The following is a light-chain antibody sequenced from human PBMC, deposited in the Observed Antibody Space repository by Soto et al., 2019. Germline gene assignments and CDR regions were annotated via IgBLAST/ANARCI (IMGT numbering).Light chain of an antibody. CDR2: GNT. CDR1: SSNIGAGLD. CDR3: QSYDSSLSAYV. Sequence: QSVLTQSPSVSGAPGQRVTISCTGSSSNIGAGLDVHWYQQLPGTAPKLLIYGNTNRPSGVPDRFSGSKSATSASLAITGLQAEDEADYYCQSYDSSLSAYVFGTGTKVTVL. J-gene: IGLJ1*01. V-gene: IGLV1-40*01.